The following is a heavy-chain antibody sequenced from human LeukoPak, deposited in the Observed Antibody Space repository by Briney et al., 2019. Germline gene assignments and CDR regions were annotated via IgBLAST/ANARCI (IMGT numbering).Heavy chain of an antibody. V-gene: IGHV4-39*01. CDR2: IYDSGST. CDR3: ARHRRNQALRKQQLVPHFDY. CDR1: GGSIRSSYYY. Sequence: PSETLSLTCTVSGGSIRSSYYYWGWIRQPPGKGLERIGSIYDSGSTYYNPSLKSRVTISVDTSKNQFSLKLSSVTAADTAVYYCARHRRNQALRKQQLVPHFDYWGQGTLVTVSS. D-gene: IGHD6-13*01. J-gene: IGHJ4*02.